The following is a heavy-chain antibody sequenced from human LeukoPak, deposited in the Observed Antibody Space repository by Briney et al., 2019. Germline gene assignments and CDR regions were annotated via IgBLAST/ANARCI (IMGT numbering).Heavy chain of an antibody. J-gene: IGHJ2*01. CDR2: ISDDGSNK. CDR3: ARIRRSILSTSRYGRYFDL. D-gene: IGHD2-2*01. Sequence: PGGSLRLSCVVSGFTFSSYAMHWVRQAPGKGLEWVAVISDDGSNKYYADSVKGRFTISRDSSKNTLYLQMNSLRTEDTALYYCARIRRSILSTSRYGRYFDLWGRGTLVSVSS. V-gene: IGHV3-30*04. CDR1: GFTFSSYA.